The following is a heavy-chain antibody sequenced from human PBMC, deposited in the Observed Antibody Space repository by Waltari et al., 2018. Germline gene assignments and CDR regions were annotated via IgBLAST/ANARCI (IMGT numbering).Heavy chain of an antibody. J-gene: IGHJ3*02. Sequence: QLQLRESGPGLLKPSETLSLTCSVSGDSIGSGYYYWGWIRQAPGQGREWIGSIYFAGGTYCTPSRKGRLTISVDTAKNQFALRLSSVTAADTAVYYCAREVGGSSWSTTPRGDAFDIWGQGTMVTVSS. D-gene: IGHD6-13*01. CDR1: GDSIGSGYYY. CDR3: AREVGGSSWSTTPRGDAFDI. V-gene: IGHV4-39*07. CDR2: IYFAGGT.